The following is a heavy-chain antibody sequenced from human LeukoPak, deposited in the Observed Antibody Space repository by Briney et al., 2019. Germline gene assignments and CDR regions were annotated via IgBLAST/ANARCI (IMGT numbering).Heavy chain of an antibody. CDR2: ISYSGST. D-gene: IGHD2-15*01. Sequence: SETLSLTCTVSGGSISSYYWGWIRQPPGKGLEWIGYISYSGSTNYNPSLKSRVTISVDTSKNQFSLKLSSVTAADTALYYCARHDCSAGSRYLPPHYWGQGTLVTVSS. CDR1: GGSISSYY. V-gene: IGHV4-59*08. CDR3: ARHDCSAGSRYLPPHY. J-gene: IGHJ4*02.